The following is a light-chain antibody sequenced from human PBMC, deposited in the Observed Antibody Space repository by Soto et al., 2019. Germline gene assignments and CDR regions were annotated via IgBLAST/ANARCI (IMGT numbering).Light chain of an antibody. Sequence: QSALTQPPSASGSPGQSVTISCSGTSSDTGDYNYVSWYQQHPGKAPKLMIYEVSKRPSGVPDRFSGSKSGNTASLTVSGLQAEDAADYCCSSYAGSDNYVFGTGTKLTVL. CDR3: SSYAGSDNYV. V-gene: IGLV2-8*01. CDR2: EVS. CDR1: SSDTGDYNY. J-gene: IGLJ1*01.